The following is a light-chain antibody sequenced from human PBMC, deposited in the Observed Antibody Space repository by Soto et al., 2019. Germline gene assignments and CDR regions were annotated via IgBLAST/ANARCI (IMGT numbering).Light chain of an antibody. CDR1: YSNFGAGYD. CDR2: SNN. V-gene: IGLV1-40*01. Sequence: QSVLTQPPSVSGAPGQRVTISCTGTYSNFGAGYDVHWYQQFPGAAPKLLIYSNNNRPSGVPDRFSGSKSGTSASLAITGLQAEDEADYYCQSFDSFLSASIFGGGTQLTVL. CDR3: QSFDSFLSASI. J-gene: IGLJ2*01.